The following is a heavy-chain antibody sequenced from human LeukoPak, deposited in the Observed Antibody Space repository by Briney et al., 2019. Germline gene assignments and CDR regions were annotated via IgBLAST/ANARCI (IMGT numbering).Heavy chain of an antibody. J-gene: IGHJ4*02. CDR2: MSSGGTCL. Sequence: GGSLRLSCAASGFTFSTYAMTWVRQAPGKGLEWVSSMSSGGTCLYYADSVRGRFTISRDNAKNSLYLVMNSLRPEDTAIYYCARDRPTGASRLFVVQWGQGTLVTVSS. V-gene: IGHV3-21*01. CDR3: ARDRPTGASRLFVVQ. D-gene: IGHD3-3*01. CDR1: GFTFSTYA.